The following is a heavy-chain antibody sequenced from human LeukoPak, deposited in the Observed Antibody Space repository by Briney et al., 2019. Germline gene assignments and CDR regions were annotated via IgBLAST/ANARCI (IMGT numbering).Heavy chain of an antibody. CDR3: ARAYDFWSGYFYFDY. CDR1: GFTFSSYG. J-gene: IGHJ4*02. V-gene: IGHV3-7*01. CDR2: IKQDGSEK. Sequence: GGSLRLSCAASGFTFSSYGMHWVRQAPGKGLEWVANIKQDGSEKYYVDSVKGRFTISRDNAKNSLYLQMNSLRAEDTAVYYCARAYDFWSGYFYFDYWGQGTLVTVSS. D-gene: IGHD3-3*01.